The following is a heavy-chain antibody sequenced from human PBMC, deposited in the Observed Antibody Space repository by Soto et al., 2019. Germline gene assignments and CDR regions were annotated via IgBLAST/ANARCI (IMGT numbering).Heavy chain of an antibody. CDR2: IYPCDSDT. V-gene: IGHV5-51*01. CDR1: VYSFTSYC. CDR3: ARLRGGFGLNVTHYGMEV. J-gene: IGHJ6*01. Sequence: GESLKISCKGSVYSFTSYCIGWLRQMPVKGLEWMGIIYPCDSDTRYSPSFQGQVTISADKSISTAYLQWSSLKASENAMYYCARLRGGFGLNVTHYGMEVWGQGTTVTLSS. D-gene: IGHD3-16*01.